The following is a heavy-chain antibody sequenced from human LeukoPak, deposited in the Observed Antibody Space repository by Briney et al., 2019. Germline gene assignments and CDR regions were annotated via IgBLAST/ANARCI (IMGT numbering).Heavy chain of an antibody. D-gene: IGHD3-22*01. J-gene: IGHJ4*02. CDR3: ARTLYYDSSGYPPHFDY. Sequence: GESLKISCKGSGYSFTSYWIGWVRQMPGKGLEWMGISYPGDSDTRYSPSFQGQVTISADKSISTAYLQWSSLKASDTAMYYCARTLYYDSSGYPPHFDYWGQGTLVTVSS. CDR2: SYPGDSDT. V-gene: IGHV5-51*01. CDR1: GYSFTSYW.